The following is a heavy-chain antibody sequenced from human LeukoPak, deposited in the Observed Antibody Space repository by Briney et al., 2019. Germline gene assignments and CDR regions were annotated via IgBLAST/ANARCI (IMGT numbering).Heavy chain of an antibody. Sequence: GGSLRLSCAASGFTFSSYWMHWVRQAPGKGLVWVSRINNDGSSTSYADSVKGRFTISRDNAKNTLYLQMNSLRAEDTAVYYCARGGSSPHMDVWGKGTTVTVSS. CDR1: GFTFSSYW. CDR2: INNDGSST. J-gene: IGHJ6*03. V-gene: IGHV3-74*01. CDR3: ARGGSSPHMDV. D-gene: IGHD6-6*01.